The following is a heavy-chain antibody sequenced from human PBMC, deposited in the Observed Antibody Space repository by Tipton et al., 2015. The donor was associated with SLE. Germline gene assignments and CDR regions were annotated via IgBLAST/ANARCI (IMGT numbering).Heavy chain of an antibody. J-gene: IGHJ4*02. CDR1: GGSISSGSYY. V-gene: IGHV4-61*09. Sequence: TLSLTCTVSGGSISSGSYYWSWIRQPAGKGLEWIGHIYTSGSTNYNPSLKSRVTISVDTSKNQFSLKLSSVTAADTAVYYCARLYSGYDNLLYYFDYWGQGTLVTVSS. CDR3: ARLYSGYDNLLYYFDY. D-gene: IGHD5-12*01. CDR2: IYTSGST.